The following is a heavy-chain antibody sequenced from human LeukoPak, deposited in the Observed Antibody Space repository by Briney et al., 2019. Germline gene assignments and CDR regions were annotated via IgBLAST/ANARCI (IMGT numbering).Heavy chain of an antibody. D-gene: IGHD3-22*01. CDR2: IYYSGST. CDR3: ARGASYYDSSGFDY. Sequence: SETLSLTCTVSGGSISSSSYYWGWIRQPPGKGLEWIGSIYYSGSTYYNPSLKSRVTISVDTSKNQFSLKLSSVTAADTAVYYCARGASYYDSSGFDYWGQGTLVTVSS. J-gene: IGHJ4*02. V-gene: IGHV4-39*07. CDR1: GGSISSSSYY.